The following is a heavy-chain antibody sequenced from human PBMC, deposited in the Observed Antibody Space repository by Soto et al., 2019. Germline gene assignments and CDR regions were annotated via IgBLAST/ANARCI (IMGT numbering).Heavy chain of an antibody. V-gene: IGHV3-33*01. CDR1: GFTFSSYG. D-gene: IGHD1-26*01. J-gene: IGHJ4*02. Sequence: QVQLVESGGGVVQPGRSLRLSCAASGFTFSSYGMHWVRQAPGKGLEWVAVIWYDGSNKYYADSVKGRFTISRDNSKNTLYLQMNSLRAEDTAVYYCARHSGSGWRYYFDYWGQGTLVTVSS. CDR2: IWYDGSNK. CDR3: ARHSGSGWRYYFDY.